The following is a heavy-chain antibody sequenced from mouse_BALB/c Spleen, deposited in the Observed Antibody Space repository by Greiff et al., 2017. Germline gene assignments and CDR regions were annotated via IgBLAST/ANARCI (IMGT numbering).Heavy chain of an antibody. J-gene: IGHJ3*01. CDR2: IDPENGNT. CDR3: ASGGYDEGFAD. D-gene: IGHD2-2*01. Sequence: EVQLQQSGAELVRPGALVKLSCKASGFNITDYYMHWVKQRPEQGLEWIGWIDPENGNTIYDPKFQGKASITADTSSNTAYLQLSSLTSEDTAVYYCASGGYDEGFADWGQGTLVTVSA. V-gene: IGHV14-1*02. CDR1: GFNITDYY.